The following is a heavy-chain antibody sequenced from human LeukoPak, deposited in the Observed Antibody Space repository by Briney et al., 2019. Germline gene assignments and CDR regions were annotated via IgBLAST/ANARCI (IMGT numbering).Heavy chain of an antibody. CDR1: GYSISSGYY. J-gene: IGHJ4*02. Sequence: SETLSLTCAVSGYSISSGYYWGWIRQPPGKGLEWIGSIYHSGSTYYNPSLKSRVTISVDTSKNQFSLKLSSVTAADTAVYYCASADYDDYYIDFWGQGTLVTVSS. CDR2: IYHSGST. V-gene: IGHV4-38-2*01. CDR3: ASADYDDYYIDF. D-gene: IGHD4-17*01.